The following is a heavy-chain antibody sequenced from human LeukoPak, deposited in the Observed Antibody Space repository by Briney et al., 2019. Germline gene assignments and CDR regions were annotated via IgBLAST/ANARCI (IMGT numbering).Heavy chain of an antibody. J-gene: IGHJ4*02. V-gene: IGHV3-30*01. D-gene: IGHD3/OR15-3a*01. Sequence: DSVKGRFTISRDNSKNTLYLQMNSLRAEDTAVYYCARQTGSGLFILPGGQGTLVTVSS. CDR3: ARQTGSGLFILP.